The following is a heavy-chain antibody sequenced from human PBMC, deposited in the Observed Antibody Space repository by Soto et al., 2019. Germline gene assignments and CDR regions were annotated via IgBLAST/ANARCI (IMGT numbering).Heavy chain of an antibody. CDR3: ARANPPYCSSTSCYAPSDY. Sequence: ASVKVSCKASGYIFTGYYLHWVRQAPGQGLEWMGWIDPNSGGTNYAQKFQDWVTMTRDTSITTAFMELNRLTSDDTAVYYCARANPPYCSSTSCYAPSDYWGQGTLVTVSS. V-gene: IGHV1-2*04. J-gene: IGHJ4*02. CDR1: GYIFTGYY. D-gene: IGHD2-2*01. CDR2: IDPNSGGT.